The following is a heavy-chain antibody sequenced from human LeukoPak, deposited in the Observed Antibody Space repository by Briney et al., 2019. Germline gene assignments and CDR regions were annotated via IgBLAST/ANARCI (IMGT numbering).Heavy chain of an antibody. CDR1: GYSISSGYY. V-gene: IGHV4-38-2*01. CDR2: IHDSGGA. CDR3: ARHKDKSSAYYPYDH. Sequence: PSETLSLTCAVSGYSISSGYYWGWIRPPPGKGLEWIGIIHDSGGAFYNPSLKSRVTISVDTSKNHLSLKLRSVTAADTAVYYCARHKDKSSAYYPYDHWGQGTLVTVSS. J-gene: IGHJ4*02. D-gene: IGHD3-22*01.